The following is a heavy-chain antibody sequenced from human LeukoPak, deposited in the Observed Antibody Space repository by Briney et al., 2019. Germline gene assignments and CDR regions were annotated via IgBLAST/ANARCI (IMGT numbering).Heavy chain of an antibody. V-gene: IGHV4-4*02. CDR3: ARSAYGSGSNYFDY. D-gene: IGHD3-10*01. CDR1: GGSISSSNW. CDR2: IYHSGST. J-gene: IGHJ4*02. Sequence: SETLSLTCAVSGGSISSSNWWSWVRQPPGKGLEWIGEIYHSGSTNYNPSLKSRVTISVDKSKNQFSLKLSSVTAADTAVYYCARSAYGSGSNYFDYWGQGTLVTVSS.